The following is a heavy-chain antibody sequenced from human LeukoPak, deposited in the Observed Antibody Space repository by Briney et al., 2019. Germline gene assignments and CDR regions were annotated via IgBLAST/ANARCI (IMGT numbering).Heavy chain of an antibody. CDR3: ARHLSAYGGYLGFDY. CDR2: ISGTGGGI. CDR1: GFSFNNYV. V-gene: IGHV3-23*01. D-gene: IGHD4-23*01. J-gene: IGHJ4*02. Sequence: GGSLRLSCEASGFSFNNYVMSWVRQAPGKGLEWVSAISGTGGGIYYADSVRGRFTISRDNSKNTLFLQMNSLRAEDTAVYYCARHLSAYGGYLGFDYWGQGTLVTVSS.